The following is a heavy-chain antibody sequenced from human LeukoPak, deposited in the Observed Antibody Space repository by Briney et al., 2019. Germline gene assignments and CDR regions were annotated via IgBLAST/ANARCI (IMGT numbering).Heavy chain of an antibody. CDR2: IRYDGNKE. Sequence: GGSLRLSCAASGFRFSTYSMHWVRQAPGKGLEWMAFIRYDGNKEDYADSVKGRFTVSKDESKNTVYLLMSSLRPEDTAVYYCASDHLKQLGAFDIWGQGTMVTVSS. CDR1: GFRFSTYS. D-gene: IGHD6-6*01. CDR3: ASDHLKQLGAFDI. V-gene: IGHV3-30*02. J-gene: IGHJ3*02.